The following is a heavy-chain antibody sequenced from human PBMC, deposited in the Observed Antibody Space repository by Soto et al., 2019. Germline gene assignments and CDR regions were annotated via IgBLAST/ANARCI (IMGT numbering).Heavy chain of an antibody. CDR1: GGTFSSYT. V-gene: IGHV1-69*02. J-gene: IGHJ6*03. D-gene: IGHD2-15*01. CDR3: ARSLYCSGGSCYSSYYMDV. Sequence: ASVKVSCKASGGTFSSYTISWVRQAPGQGLEWMGRIIPILGIANYAQKFQGRVTITADKSTSTAYMELSSLRSEDTAVYYCARSLYCSGGSCYSSYYMDVWGKGTTVTVSS. CDR2: IIPILGIA.